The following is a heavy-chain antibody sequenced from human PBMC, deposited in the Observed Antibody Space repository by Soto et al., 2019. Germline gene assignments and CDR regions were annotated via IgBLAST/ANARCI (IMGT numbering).Heavy chain of an antibody. CDR3: ARDCRYNWFDP. CDR2: INAGNGNT. CDR1: GYTFTSYA. J-gene: IGHJ5*02. V-gene: IGHV1-3*01. Sequence: ASVKVSCKASGYTFTSYAMHWVRQALGQRLEWMGWINAGNGNTKYSQKFQGRVTITRDTSASTAYMELSSLRSEDTAVYYCARDCRYNWFDPWGQGTLVTVSS.